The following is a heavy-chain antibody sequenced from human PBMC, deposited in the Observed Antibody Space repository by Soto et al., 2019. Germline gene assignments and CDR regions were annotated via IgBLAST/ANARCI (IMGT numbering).Heavy chain of an antibody. CDR3: ARDEAGYSGYYFYYGLDV. D-gene: IGHD5-12*01. J-gene: IGHJ6*04. Sequence: LSLTCVISGDSVSANSGAWNWIRQSPSRGLEWLGRTYYRSQWYYDYADSVRGRISITPDTSKNRFSLQLNSVTPEDTAVYFCARDEAGYSGYYFYYGLDVWGEGTTVTVSS. CDR1: GDSVSANSGA. CDR2: TYYRSQWYY. V-gene: IGHV6-1*01.